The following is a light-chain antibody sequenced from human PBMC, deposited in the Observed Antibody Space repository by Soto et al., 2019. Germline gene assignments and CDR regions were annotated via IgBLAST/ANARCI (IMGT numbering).Light chain of an antibody. CDR3: QQYNTYWT. CDR2: KAS. J-gene: IGKJ1*01. CDR1: QSISNW. Sequence: DIQMTQSPSTLSASVGDRVTITCRASQSISNWLAWYQQKPGKAPKLLIYKASNLESGVPSRLNGSGSGTDFTLTISSLQPDDSASYYCQQYNTYWTFGQGTKVDIK. V-gene: IGKV1-5*03.